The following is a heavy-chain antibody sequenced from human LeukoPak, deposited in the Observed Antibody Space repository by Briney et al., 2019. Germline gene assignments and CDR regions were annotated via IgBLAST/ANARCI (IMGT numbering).Heavy chain of an antibody. CDR2: INSDGYSI. J-gene: IGHJ3*02. Sequence: PGGSLRLSCAASGFTFSGYWMHWVRQAPGKGLVWVSRINSDGYSITYADSVKGRFTISRDNAKNTLYLQMNSLIAEDTAVYYCARDMIRGIFDAFDIWGRGTMVT. CDR3: ARDMIRGIFDAFDI. CDR1: GFTFSGYW. D-gene: IGHD3-10*01. V-gene: IGHV3-74*03.